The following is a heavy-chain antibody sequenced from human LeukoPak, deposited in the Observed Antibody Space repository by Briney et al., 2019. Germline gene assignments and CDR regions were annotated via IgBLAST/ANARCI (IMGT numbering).Heavy chain of an antibody. CDR2: IWYDGSNK. CDR1: VFTFSSYG. D-gene: IGHD2-2*01. CDR3: ARGRCSRATCYHALDF. Sequence: GRSLRLSCAAPVFTFSSYGMHWGRQALGKGLERVAVIWYDGSNKYYADSVKGRFTISRDNSQNTVSLQMDNVRAEDTAVYYCARGRCSRATCYHALDFWGQGTLVTVSS. J-gene: IGHJ4*02. V-gene: IGHV3-33*01.